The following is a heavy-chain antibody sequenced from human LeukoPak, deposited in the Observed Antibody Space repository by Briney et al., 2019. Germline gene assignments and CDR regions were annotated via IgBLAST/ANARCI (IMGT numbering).Heavy chain of an antibody. CDR3: ARSGSGWMNDFDY. Sequence: GGSLRLSCAASGFTFSNYVMSWVRQAPGKGLEWVANIKQDGSEKYYVDSVKGRFTISRDNSKNTLYLQMNSLRAEDTAVYYCARSGSGWMNDFDYWGQGTLVTVSS. V-gene: IGHV3-7*03. CDR1: GFTFSNYV. D-gene: IGHD6-19*01. CDR2: IKQDGSEK. J-gene: IGHJ4*02.